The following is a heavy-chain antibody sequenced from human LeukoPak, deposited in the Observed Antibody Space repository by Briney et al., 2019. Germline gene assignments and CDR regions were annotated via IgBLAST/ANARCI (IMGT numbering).Heavy chain of an antibody. CDR2: ISYDGSNK. V-gene: IGHV3-30*04. Sequence: GGSLRLSCAASGFTFSSYAMHWVRQAPGKGLEWVAVISYDGSNKYYADSVKGRFTISRDNSKNTLYLQMNSLRAEDTAVYYCAKGGSRGGGSSRHFDYWGQGTLVTVSS. J-gene: IGHJ4*02. CDR3: AKGGSRGGGSSRHFDY. CDR1: GFTFSSYA. D-gene: IGHD1-26*01.